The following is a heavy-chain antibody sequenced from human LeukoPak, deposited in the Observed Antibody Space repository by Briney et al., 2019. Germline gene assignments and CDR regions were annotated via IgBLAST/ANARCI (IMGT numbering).Heavy chain of an antibody. CDR2: INPSGGST. D-gene: IGHD2-2*01. CDR3: ARLGYCSSTSCQ. Sequence: ASVKVSCKVSGYTFTSYPIHWVRQAPGQGLEWMGIINPSGGSTNFAQKFQGRVTMTRDTSTSTVYMELSSLRSEDTAVYYCARLGYCSSTSCQWGQGTLVTVSS. V-gene: IGHV1-46*01. CDR1: GYTFTSYP. J-gene: IGHJ4*02.